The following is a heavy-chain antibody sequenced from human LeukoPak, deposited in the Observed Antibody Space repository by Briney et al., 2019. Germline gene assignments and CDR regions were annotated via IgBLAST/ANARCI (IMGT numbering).Heavy chain of an antibody. CDR1: GFIFSDYG. V-gene: IGHV3-30*03. D-gene: IGHD2-8*02. CDR3: ATGPFDY. J-gene: IGHJ4*02. CDR2: MSYDGSNK. Sequence: GRSLRLSCAASGFIFSDYGMHWVRQAPGKGLEWVAVMSYDGSNKYYADSVKGRFTISRDNSKNTLYLQMNSLRAEDTAVYYCATGPFDYWGQGTLVTVSS.